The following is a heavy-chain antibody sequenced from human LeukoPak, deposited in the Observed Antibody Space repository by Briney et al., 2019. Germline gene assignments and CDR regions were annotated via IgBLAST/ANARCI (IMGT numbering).Heavy chain of an antibody. D-gene: IGHD3-10*01. CDR3: ARDLPSYYYDSGNMFDP. V-gene: IGHV4-4*07. CDR2: IYMTGRT. CDR1: GGSISSYY. J-gene: IGHJ5*02. Sequence: SETLSLTWTVAGGSISSYYWSWVRQPAARGPEWMGRIYMTGRTNYNPSLKNRLIMSIDTSNNQFSLKLSSVTAADTAVYYCARDLPSYYYDSGNMFDPWGQGILVTVSS.